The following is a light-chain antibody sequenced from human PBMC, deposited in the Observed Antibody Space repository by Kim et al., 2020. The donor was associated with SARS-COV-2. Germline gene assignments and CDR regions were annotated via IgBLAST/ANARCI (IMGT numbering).Light chain of an antibody. J-gene: IGLJ3*02. V-gene: IGLV2-14*03. CDR1: RSDVVGYNY. Sequence: GQPITISCSGARSDVVGYNYVSWYQQRPGKAHKHMIYDVSNRPSGVSNRFYGSKSGNTASLTIYGLQAEDETYYYCSSYTSSSTWVFGGGTQLTVL. CDR3: SSYTSSSTWV. CDR2: DVS.